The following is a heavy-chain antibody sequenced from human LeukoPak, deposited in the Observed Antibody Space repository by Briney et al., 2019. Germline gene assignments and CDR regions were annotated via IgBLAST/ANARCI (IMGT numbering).Heavy chain of an antibody. D-gene: IGHD6-19*01. Sequence: ASVKVSCKASGYTFTSYAMHWVRQAPGQRLEWMEWINAGNGNTKYSQKFQGRVTITRDTSASTAYMELSSLRSEDTAVYYCAASGGAAYYYYGMDVWGQGTTVTVSS. CDR3: AASGGAAYYYYGMDV. J-gene: IGHJ6*02. V-gene: IGHV1-3*01. CDR2: INAGNGNT. CDR1: GYTFTSYA.